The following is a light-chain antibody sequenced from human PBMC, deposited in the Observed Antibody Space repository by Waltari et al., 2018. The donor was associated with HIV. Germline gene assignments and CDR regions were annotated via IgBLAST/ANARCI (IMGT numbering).Light chain of an antibody. V-gene: IGLV1-51*01. Sequence: QSVLTQPPSVSAAPGHSATISCSGPSSNIGNNYVSWYQQVPGKTPKVVIYDNNKRPSGIPDRFSGSKSGTSATLAITGLQTGDEADYYCGAWDGGLSAGVFGGGTKLTVL. CDR1: SSNIGNNY. J-gene: IGLJ3*02. CDR2: DNN. CDR3: GAWDGGLSAGV.